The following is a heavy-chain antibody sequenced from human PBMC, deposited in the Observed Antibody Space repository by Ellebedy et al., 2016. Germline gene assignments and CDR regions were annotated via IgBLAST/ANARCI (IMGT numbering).Heavy chain of an antibody. CDR1: GFTFSSYW. Sequence: GESLKISCAASGFTFSSYWMHWVRQAPGKGLVWVSRINSDGSSTSYADSVKGRFTISRDNAKNTLYLQMNSLRAEDTAVYYCARGRPYYYDSSGYAEDWGQGTLVTVSS. CDR2: INSDGSST. D-gene: IGHD3-22*01. V-gene: IGHV3-74*01. CDR3: ARGRPYYYDSSGYAED. J-gene: IGHJ4*02.